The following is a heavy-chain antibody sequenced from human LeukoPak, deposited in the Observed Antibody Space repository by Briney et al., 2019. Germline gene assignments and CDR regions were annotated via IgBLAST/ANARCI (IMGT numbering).Heavy chain of an antibody. V-gene: IGHV1-69*06. CDR2: IIPIFGTA. J-gene: IGHJ4*02. D-gene: IGHD2-15*01. Sequence: SVKVSCKASGGTFSSYAISWVRQAPGQGLEWMGGIIPIFGTANYAQKFQGRVTITADKSTSTAYMELSSLRSEDTAVYYCARPILRSSGGPGDYWGQGTLVTVSS. CDR1: GGTFSSYA. CDR3: ARPILRSSGGPGDY.